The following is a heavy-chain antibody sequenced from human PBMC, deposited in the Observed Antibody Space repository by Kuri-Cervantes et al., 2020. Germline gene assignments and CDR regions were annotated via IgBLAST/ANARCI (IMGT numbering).Heavy chain of an antibody. CDR1: DESFKSYY. CDR2: VTHNGGT. Sequence: GSLRLSCAVYDESFKSYYWSWIRQLPGKGLEWIGEVTHNGGTNSNPSLRSRVTISLDTSNRQFSLRLTSVTAADTAIYYCARGGGVAAVGTSPFDYWGRGTLVTVSS. CDR3: ARGGGVAAVGTSPFDY. D-gene: IGHD6-13*01. V-gene: IGHV4-34*01. J-gene: IGHJ4*01.